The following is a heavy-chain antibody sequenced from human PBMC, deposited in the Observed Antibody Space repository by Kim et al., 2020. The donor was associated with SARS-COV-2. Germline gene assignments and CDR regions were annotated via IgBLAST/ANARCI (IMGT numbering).Heavy chain of an antibody. CDR1: GYTFTSYG. Sequence: ASVKVSCKASGYTFTSYGISWVRQAPGQGLEWMGWISAYNGNTNYAQKLQGRVTMTTDTSTSTAYMELRSLRSDDTAVYYCAGVGMQLRYFDWLLMPGLFDPWGQGTLVTVSS. D-gene: IGHD3-9*01. J-gene: IGHJ5*02. CDR2: ISAYNGNT. CDR3: AGVGMQLRYFDWLLMPGLFDP. V-gene: IGHV1-18*01.